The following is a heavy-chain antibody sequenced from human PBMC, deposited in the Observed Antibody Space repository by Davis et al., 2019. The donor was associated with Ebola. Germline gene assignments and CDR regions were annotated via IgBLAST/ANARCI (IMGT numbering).Heavy chain of an antibody. CDR2: IYHSGST. Sequence: ESLKISCAASGFTFSGSAMHWVRQPPGKGLEWIGEIYHSGSTNYNPSLKSRVTISVDTSKNQFSLKLSSVTAADTAVYYCARVLGFGVVIKYYYYGMDVWGQGTTVTVSS. CDR1: GFTFSGSA. D-gene: IGHD3-3*01. J-gene: IGHJ6*02. CDR3: ARVLGFGVVIKYYYYGMDV. V-gene: IGHV4-34*01.